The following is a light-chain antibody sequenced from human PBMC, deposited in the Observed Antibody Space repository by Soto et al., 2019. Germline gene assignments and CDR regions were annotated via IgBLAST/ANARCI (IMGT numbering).Light chain of an antibody. Sequence: IVLTQSPVTLSLSPGERASLSCRASQSLGDRFLAWYQQKPGQAPRLLIHRASTRAAGVPDRFSGSGSGRDFTLTISRLEPEDFAVYYCQQYESSIPTFGQGTKVDIK. CDR1: QSLGDRF. J-gene: IGKJ1*01. V-gene: IGKV3-20*01. CDR3: QQYESSIPT. CDR2: RAS.